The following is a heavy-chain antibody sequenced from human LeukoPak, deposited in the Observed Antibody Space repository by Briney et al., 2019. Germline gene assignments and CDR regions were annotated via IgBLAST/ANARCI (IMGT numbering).Heavy chain of an antibody. Sequence: SETLSLTCTVSGGSISSSSYYWGWIRQPPGKGLEWIGSIYYSGSTHYNPSLKSRVTISVDTSKNQFPLKLSSVTAADTAVYYCASPYSGYDFGYWGQGTLVTVSS. D-gene: IGHD5-12*01. CDR2: IYYSGST. J-gene: IGHJ4*02. CDR3: ASPYSGYDFGY. V-gene: IGHV4-39*01. CDR1: GGSISSSSYY.